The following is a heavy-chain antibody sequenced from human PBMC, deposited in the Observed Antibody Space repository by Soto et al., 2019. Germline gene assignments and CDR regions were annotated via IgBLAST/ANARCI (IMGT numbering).Heavy chain of an antibody. J-gene: IGHJ6*02. D-gene: IGHD3-10*01. CDR3: ARDQSSIMVRGRYYYYGMDV. Sequence: AGGSLRLSCAASGFTVSSNYMSWVRQAPGKGLDWVSVIYSGGSTYYADSVKGRFTISRDNSKNTLYLQMNSLRAEDTAVYYCARDQSSIMVRGRYYYYGMDVWGQGTTVTVSS. V-gene: IGHV3-66*01. CDR1: GFTVSSNY. CDR2: IYSGGST.